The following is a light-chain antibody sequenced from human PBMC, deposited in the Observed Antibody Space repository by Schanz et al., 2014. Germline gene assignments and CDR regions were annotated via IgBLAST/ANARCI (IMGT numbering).Light chain of an antibody. Sequence: EILMTQSPATLSVSPGERATLSCRASQSVSSNLAWYQQKPGQAPKLLIYGASTRATGIPARFSGSGSGTEFTLTISSLQSEDFAVYYCQQRSNWLTFGGGTKVEIK. V-gene: IGKV3-15*01. CDR1: QSVSSN. J-gene: IGKJ4*01. CDR2: GAS. CDR3: QQRSNWLT.